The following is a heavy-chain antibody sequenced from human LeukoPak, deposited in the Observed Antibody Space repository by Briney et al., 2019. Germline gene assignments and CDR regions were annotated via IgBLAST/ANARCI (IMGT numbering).Heavy chain of an antibody. CDR3: ARETVAGTFDY. Sequence: GGSLRLSCAASGFTFSEYYMSWIRQAPGKGLEWVADISSTADIVSYADFVLGRFTISRDNGDDSLSLQLNSLRAEDTAVYYCARETVAGTFDYWSQGTLVTVS. J-gene: IGHJ4*02. CDR2: ISSTADIV. D-gene: IGHD6-19*01. V-gene: IGHV3-11*01. CDR1: GFTFSEYY.